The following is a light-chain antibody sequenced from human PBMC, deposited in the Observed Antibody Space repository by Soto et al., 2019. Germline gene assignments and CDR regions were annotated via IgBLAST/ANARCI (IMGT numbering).Light chain of an antibody. CDR3: QQYNNWPSWT. CDR2: GAS. V-gene: IGKV3-20*01. J-gene: IGKJ1*01. Sequence: ESVLTQSPGTLSLSPGERATLSCRSSQSVSSSYLAWYQQKPGQAPRLLIYGASSRATGIPDRFSGSGSGTEFTLTISSLQSEDFAVYYCQQYNNWPSWTFGQGTKVDIK. CDR1: QSVSSSY.